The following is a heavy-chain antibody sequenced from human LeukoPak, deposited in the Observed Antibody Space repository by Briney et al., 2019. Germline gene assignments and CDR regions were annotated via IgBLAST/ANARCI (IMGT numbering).Heavy chain of an antibody. CDR3: AREGGGPPRGRRITIFGVVISPYGAFDI. CDR2: INHSGST. V-gene: IGHV4-34*01. J-gene: IGHJ3*02. D-gene: IGHD3-3*01. CDR1: GGSFSGYF. Sequence: SETLSLTCAVYGGSFSGYFWSWIRQPPGKGLEWIGEINHSGSTDYNPSLKSRVTISVDTSKKQFSLKLSSVTAADTAVYYCAREGGGPPRGRRITIFGVVISPYGAFDIWGQGTMVTVSS.